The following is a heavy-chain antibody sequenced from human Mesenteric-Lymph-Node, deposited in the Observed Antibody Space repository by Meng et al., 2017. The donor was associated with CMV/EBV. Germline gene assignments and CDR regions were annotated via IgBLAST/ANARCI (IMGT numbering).Heavy chain of an antibody. D-gene: IGHD3-22*01. CDR1: GFTFRSYA. Sequence: ETLSLTCAGSGFTFRSYAMSWVRQAPGKGLEWVSGITPSGSNTYYANSVKGRFTISRDNSKNTLYLQMNSLRTEDTAVYTCANSYDSSGYPTFDFWGQGTLVTVSS. CDR3: ANSYDSSGYPTFDF. J-gene: IGHJ4*02. V-gene: IGHV3-23*01. CDR2: ITPSGSNT.